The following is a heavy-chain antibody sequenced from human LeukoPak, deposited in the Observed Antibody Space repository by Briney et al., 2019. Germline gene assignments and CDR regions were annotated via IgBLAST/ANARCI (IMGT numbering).Heavy chain of an antibody. CDR2: FIPLFGTA. CDR1: GGILNSYG. V-gene: IGHV1-69*05. Sequence: ASVKVSCKASGGILNSYGISWVRQAPGQGLEWMGGFIPLFGTAEYAQKFQGRVTITTDESTSTTYMELGSLRSEDTAVYYCASYDLTAHYMDVWGKGNTFTVSS. D-gene: IGHD3-22*01. J-gene: IGHJ6*03. CDR3: ASYDLTAHYMDV.